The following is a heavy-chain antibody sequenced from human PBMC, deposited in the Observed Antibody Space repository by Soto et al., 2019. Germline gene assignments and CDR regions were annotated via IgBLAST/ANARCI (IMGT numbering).Heavy chain of an antibody. Sequence: SETLSLTCTVSRGSINNDYWTLIRQPPGKGLEWIGYVSYSGRTNYNPSLKSRVNMFVDKSKNQFSLSLTSVTAADTAIYYCARDAAVPGETDRFDYWGQGTLVTVSS. CDR2: VSYSGRT. J-gene: IGHJ4*02. CDR3: ARDAAVPGETDRFDY. D-gene: IGHD6-19*01. CDR1: RGSINNDY. V-gene: IGHV4-59*12.